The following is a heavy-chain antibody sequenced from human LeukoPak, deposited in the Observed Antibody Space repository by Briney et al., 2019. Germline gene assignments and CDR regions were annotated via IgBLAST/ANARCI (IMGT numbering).Heavy chain of an antibody. CDR2: INPNSGGT. V-gene: IGHV1-2*06. CDR1: GYTFTDYY. J-gene: IGHJ5*02. CDR3: AREINYGSDPVAWFDP. Sequence: ASVKVSCKASGYTFTDYYMHWVRQAPGQGLEWMGRINPNSGGTTYAQKFQGRVTMTRDTSISTAYMELYRLRSDDTAIYYCAREINYGSDPVAWFDPWGQGTLVTVSS. D-gene: IGHD3-10*01.